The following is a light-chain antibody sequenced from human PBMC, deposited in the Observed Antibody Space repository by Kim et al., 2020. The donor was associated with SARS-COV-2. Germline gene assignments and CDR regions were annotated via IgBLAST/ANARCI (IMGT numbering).Light chain of an antibody. CDR3: KSRGASGNVV. CDR1: SLRSYY. Sequence: SSELTQAPAVSVALGQTVRITCRGDSLRSYYATWYQQKAGQAPVLVIYGKNNRPSGIPDRFSGSSSGNTASLTIPGAQAEDEADYYCKSRGASGNVVFGGGTQLTVL. V-gene: IGLV3-19*01. J-gene: IGLJ2*01. CDR2: GKN.